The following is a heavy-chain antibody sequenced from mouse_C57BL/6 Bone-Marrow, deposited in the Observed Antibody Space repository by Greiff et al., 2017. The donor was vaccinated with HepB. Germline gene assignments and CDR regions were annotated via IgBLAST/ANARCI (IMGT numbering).Heavy chain of an antibody. V-gene: IGHV2-6-1*01. Sequence: QVQLKESGPGLVAPSQSLSITCTVSGFSLTSYGVHWVRQPPGKGLEWLVVIWSDGSTTYNSALKSRLSISKDNSKSQVFLKMNSLQTDDTAMYYCARHPLHYYGIGYFDVWGTGTTVTVSS. J-gene: IGHJ1*03. CDR1: GFSLTSYG. D-gene: IGHD1-2*01. CDR2: IWSDGST. CDR3: ARHPLHYYGIGYFDV.